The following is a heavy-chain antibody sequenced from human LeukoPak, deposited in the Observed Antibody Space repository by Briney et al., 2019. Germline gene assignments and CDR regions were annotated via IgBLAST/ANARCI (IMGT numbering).Heavy chain of an antibody. D-gene: IGHD2-15*01. Sequence: SETLSLTCTVSGGSISSGSYYWSWIRQPPGKGLEWIGYIYYSGSTNYNPSLKSRVTISVDTSKNQFSLKLSSVTAADTAVYYCARDNGCSGGSCYRWFDPWGQGTLVTVS. CDR1: GGSISSGSYY. CDR3: ARDNGCSGGSCYRWFDP. CDR2: IYYSGST. V-gene: IGHV4-61*01. J-gene: IGHJ5*02.